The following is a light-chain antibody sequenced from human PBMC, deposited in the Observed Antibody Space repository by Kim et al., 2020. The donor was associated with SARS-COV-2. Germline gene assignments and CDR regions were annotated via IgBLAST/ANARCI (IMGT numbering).Light chain of an antibody. J-gene: IGKJ2*01. V-gene: IGKV3-15*01. CDR2: AAS. CDR3: QQYYHLPPSHP. Sequence: EIVMTQSPATLSVSPGDRATLSCRASQSINTDLAWYQQKPGQAPRLLIYAASTRATGIPARFSGSGSGTEFTLTISSLQSEDFAVYYCQQYYHLPPSHPLGQGTKLEF. CDR1: QSINTD.